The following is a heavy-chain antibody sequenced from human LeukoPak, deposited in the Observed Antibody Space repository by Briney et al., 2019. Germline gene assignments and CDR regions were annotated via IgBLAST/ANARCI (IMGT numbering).Heavy chain of an antibody. CDR3: IRGGIRVSGIDAFDI. CDR2: IGIGDDT. J-gene: IGHJ3*02. CDR1: GFTFRDYD. D-gene: IGHD5/OR15-5a*01. Sequence: PGGSLRLSCAASGFTFRDYDMHWVRQVPGRGLEWVSAIGIGDDTHYPDSVKGRFTISRESAKNSLYLQMNTLRDGDTAVYYCIRGGIRVSGIDAFDIWGQGTMVTVSS. V-gene: IGHV3-13*01.